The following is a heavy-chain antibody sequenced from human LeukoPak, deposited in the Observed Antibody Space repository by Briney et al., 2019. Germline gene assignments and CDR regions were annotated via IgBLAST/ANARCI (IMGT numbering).Heavy chain of an antibody. CDR3: ARGYGDYYNWFDP. J-gene: IGHJ5*02. Sequence: GSLRLSCAASGFTFSGSAVHWVRQASGKGLEWVGRITSKTNSYATAYAVSVKGRFTISRDNSKNTLYLQMNSLRAEDTAVYYCARGYGDYYNWFDPWGQGTLVTVSS. CDR2: ITSKTNSYAT. V-gene: IGHV3-73*01. CDR1: GFTFSGSA. D-gene: IGHD4-17*01.